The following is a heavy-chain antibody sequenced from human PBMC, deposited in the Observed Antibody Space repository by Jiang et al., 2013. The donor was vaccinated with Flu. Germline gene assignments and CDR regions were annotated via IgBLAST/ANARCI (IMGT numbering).Heavy chain of an antibody. CDR2: IIPLYATT. Sequence: SGAEVKKPGSSVKVSCKASGATLNRDLITWVRQAPGHGLECMGGIIPLYATTNYAEKFQDRVTITADKSTGTAYLDMSSLTFEDTAVYYCARRPIGCGGDCYHNYFDSWGQGTLVTVSS. CDR1: GATLNRDL. V-gene: IGHV1-69*06. D-gene: IGHD2-21*02. CDR3: ARRPIGCGGDCYHNYFDS. J-gene: IGHJ4*02.